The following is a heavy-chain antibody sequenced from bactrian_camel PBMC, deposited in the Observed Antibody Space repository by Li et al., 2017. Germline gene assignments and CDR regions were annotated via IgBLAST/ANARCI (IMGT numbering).Heavy chain of an antibody. CDR1: GFTFGDYY. CDR3: ARAWNYWSDYDD. J-gene: IGHJ4*01. Sequence: HVQLVESGGGLVQPGGSLRLSCAASGFTFGDYYMSWVRLVPGKGLEWVGCIKGDGAITYYTDSVKGRFTISRDNAKNTLYLQLNSLKTEDTATYYCARAWNYWSDYDDWGQGTQVTVS. V-gene: IGHV3S1*01. D-gene: IGHD8*01. CDR2: IKGDGAIT.